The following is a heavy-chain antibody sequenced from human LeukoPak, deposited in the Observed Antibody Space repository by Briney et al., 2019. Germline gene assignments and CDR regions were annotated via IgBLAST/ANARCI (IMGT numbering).Heavy chain of an antibody. Sequence: SETLSLTCTVSGGSISSSSYYWGWIRQPPGKGLEWIGSIHYSGSTNYNPSLKSRVTISVDTSKNQFSLKLSSVTAADTAVYYCARDGGAMVLPYYYYYMDVWGKGTTVTISS. CDR3: ARDGGAMVLPYYYYYMDV. CDR2: IHYSGST. D-gene: IGHD3-16*01. V-gene: IGHV4-39*07. CDR1: GGSISSSSYY. J-gene: IGHJ6*03.